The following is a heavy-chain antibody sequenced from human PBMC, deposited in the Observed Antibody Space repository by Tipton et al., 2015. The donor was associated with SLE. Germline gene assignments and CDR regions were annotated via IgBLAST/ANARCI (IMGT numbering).Heavy chain of an antibody. CDR1: GFTFSSYS. CDR2: ISSSSSYI. CDR3: ASAAAGTDALDI. V-gene: IGHV3-21*01. Sequence: SLRLSCAASGFTFSSYSMNWVRQAPGKGLEWVSSISSSSSYIYYADSVKGRFTISRDNSKNTLYLQMNSLRAEDTAVYYCASAAAGTDALDIWGQGTMVTVSS. D-gene: IGHD6-13*01. J-gene: IGHJ3*02.